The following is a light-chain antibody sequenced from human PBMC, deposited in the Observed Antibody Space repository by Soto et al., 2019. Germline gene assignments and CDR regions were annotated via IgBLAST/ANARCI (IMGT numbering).Light chain of an antibody. CDR3: HHYESSVWT. J-gene: IGKJ1*01. CDR2: AAS. Sequence: EIVLTQSPGTLSLSPGERVTLSCRASQSVSSNHLSWYRHKPGQSPRLLIHAASRRAAGVPDRFSSSGYGTDFALTISRLEAEDCAFYYCHHYESSVWTFGRGTNVEIK. CDR1: QSVSSNH. V-gene: IGKV3-20*01.